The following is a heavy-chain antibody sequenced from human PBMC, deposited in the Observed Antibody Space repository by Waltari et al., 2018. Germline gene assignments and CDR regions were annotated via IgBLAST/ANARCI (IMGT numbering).Heavy chain of an antibody. CDR3: ARDSGGADAL. V-gene: IGHV3-74*01. CDR2: INTDGRTT. Sequence: FSSYWMHWVRQVPGKGLVWVSRINTDGRTTDYADSVKGRFTISRDNAKNTLYLQMNSLRGEDTAVYYCARDSGGADALWGQGILVTVSS. J-gene: IGHJ4*02. D-gene: IGHD3-10*01. CDR1: FSSYW.